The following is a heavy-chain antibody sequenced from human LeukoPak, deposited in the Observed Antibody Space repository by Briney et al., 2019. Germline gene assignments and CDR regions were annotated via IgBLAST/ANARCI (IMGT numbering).Heavy chain of an antibody. V-gene: IGHV3-64*01. CDR1: GFTFSSYA. Sequence: GGSLRLSCAASGFTFSSYAMHWVRQAPGKGLEYVSAISSNGGSTYYANSVKGRFTTSRDNSKNTLYLQMGSLRAEDMAVYYCASLFSSGWFGGDRDYWGQGTLVTVSS. J-gene: IGHJ4*02. D-gene: IGHD6-19*01. CDR2: ISSNGGST. CDR3: ASLFSSGWFGGDRDY.